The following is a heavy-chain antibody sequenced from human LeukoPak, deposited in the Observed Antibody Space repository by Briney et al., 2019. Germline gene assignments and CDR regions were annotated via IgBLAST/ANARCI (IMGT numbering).Heavy chain of an antibody. CDR1: GFTFSTFA. Sequence: GGSLRLSCAASGFTFSTFAMIWVRQPPGKGLEWVSSIFPSGGEIHYADSVRGRFTISRDNSKSTLSLQMNSLRAEDTAIYYCAKLQTAVVPAATLGFDSWGQGTLVTVSS. CDR2: IFPSGGEI. J-gene: IGHJ4*02. CDR3: AKLQTAVVPAATLGFDS. V-gene: IGHV3-23*01. D-gene: IGHD2-2*01.